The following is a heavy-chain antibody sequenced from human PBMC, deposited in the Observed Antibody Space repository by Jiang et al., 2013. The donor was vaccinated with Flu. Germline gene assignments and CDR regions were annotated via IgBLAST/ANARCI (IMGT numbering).Heavy chain of an antibody. V-gene: IGHV5-51*01. J-gene: IGHJ4*02. CDR3: ARARDGDFYFDY. D-gene: IGHD4-17*01. CDR1: GFSFSNYW. CDR2: IYAGDSNT. Sequence: GAEVKKPGESLILSCKGSGFSFSNYWIGWVRQMPGKGLEWMGIIYAGDSNTKYNPSFRGQVTISIDKSISTAYLQWSSLKSSDTAIYYCARARDGDFYFDYCGQGTLVTVSS.